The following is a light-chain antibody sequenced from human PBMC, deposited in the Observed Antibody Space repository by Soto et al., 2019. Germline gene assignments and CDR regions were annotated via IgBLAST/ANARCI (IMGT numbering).Light chain of an antibody. Sequence: QSVLTQPPSASGTPGQRVTISCSGSSSNIGSNYVYWYQQLPGTAPKLLIYRNNQRPSGGPDRFSGSKSGTSASLAISGLRSEDEDDYYCAAWDDSLSVHVVFGGGTKLTVL. CDR3: AAWDDSLSVHVV. CDR1: SSNIGSNY. J-gene: IGLJ2*01. V-gene: IGLV1-47*01. CDR2: RNN.